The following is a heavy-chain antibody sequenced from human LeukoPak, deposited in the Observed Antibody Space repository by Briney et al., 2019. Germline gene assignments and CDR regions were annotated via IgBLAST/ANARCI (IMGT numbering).Heavy chain of an antibody. Sequence: GGSLRLSCAASGFTFSSYAMSWVRQAPGKGLEWVSTISGSGGSTSYADSVKGRFTISRDNSKNTLYLQMDSLRAEDTAVYYCAKGTVEGYSYGYVGYYYYMDVWGKGTTVTVSS. V-gene: IGHV3-23*01. J-gene: IGHJ6*03. D-gene: IGHD5-18*01. CDR2: ISGSGGST. CDR1: GFTFSSYA. CDR3: AKGTVEGYSYGYVGYYYYMDV.